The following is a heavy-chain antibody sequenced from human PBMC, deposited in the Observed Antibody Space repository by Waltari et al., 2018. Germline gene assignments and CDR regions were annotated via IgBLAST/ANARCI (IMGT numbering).Heavy chain of an antibody. D-gene: IGHD1-7*01. CDR1: GSTLTELS. Sequence: QVQLVQSGAEVKKPGASVKVSCKVSGSTLTELSMHWVRQAPGHGLEWMGGFDPEDGETIYAQKFQGRVTMTEDTSTDTAYMELSSLRSEDTAVYYCATDKGRYNWNYLYYYGMDVWGQGTTVTVSS. CDR3: ATDKGRYNWNYLYYYGMDV. J-gene: IGHJ6*02. CDR2: FDPEDGET. V-gene: IGHV1-24*01.